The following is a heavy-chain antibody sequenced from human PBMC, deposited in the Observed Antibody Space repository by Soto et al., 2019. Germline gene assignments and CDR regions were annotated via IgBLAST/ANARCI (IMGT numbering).Heavy chain of an antibody. CDR3: ARGLITGSHYSGGWYYFDS. V-gene: IGHV4-34*01. CDR1: GESFSGYI. D-gene: IGHD6-19*01. CDR2: INHSGSA. Sequence: SETLSLTCAVYGESFSGYIWSWIRQTPGKGLQWIGQINHSGSAYYNPSLKSRVTISVHTSNSQFSLELSSVTAADTAVYYCARGLITGSHYSGGWYYFDSWGQGTQVTVS. J-gene: IGHJ4*02.